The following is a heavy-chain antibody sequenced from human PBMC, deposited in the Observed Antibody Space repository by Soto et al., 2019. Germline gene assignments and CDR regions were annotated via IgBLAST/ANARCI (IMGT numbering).Heavy chain of an antibody. Sequence: GESLKISCAASGFTFSSYWMSWVRQAPGKGLEWVANIKQDGSEKYYVDSVKGRFTISRDNAKNSLYLQMNSLRAEDTAVYYCAARIAAADYFDYWGQGTLVTVSS. CDR3: AARIAAADYFDY. V-gene: IGHV3-7*01. CDR1: GFTFSSYW. J-gene: IGHJ4*02. CDR2: IKQDGSEK. D-gene: IGHD6-13*01.